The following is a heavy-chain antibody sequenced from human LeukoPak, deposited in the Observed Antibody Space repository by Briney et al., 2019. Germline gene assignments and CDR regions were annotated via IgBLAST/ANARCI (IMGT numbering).Heavy chain of an antibody. V-gene: IGHV4-59*08. D-gene: IGHD6-13*01. Sequence: SETLSLTCTVSGGSISSYYWSWIRQPPGKGLEWIGYIYYSGSTNYNPSLKSRVTISVDTSKNQFSLKLSSVTAADTAVYYCARHSTTGYSGSWQNHDAFDIWGQGTMVTVSS. CDR3: ARHSTTGYSGSWQNHDAFDI. CDR1: GGSISSYY. J-gene: IGHJ3*02. CDR2: IYYSGST.